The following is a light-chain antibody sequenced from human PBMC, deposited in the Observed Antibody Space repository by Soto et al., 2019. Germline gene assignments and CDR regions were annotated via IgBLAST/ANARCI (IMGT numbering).Light chain of an antibody. CDR2: GNN. CDR1: SSNIGAAYD. CDR3: QSYDSSLSGWV. Sequence: QSVLTQPPSVSGAPGQKVTISCTRSSSNIGAAYDVHWYQHLPGTAPKLLIYGNNNRPSAVPDRFSGSKSGTSASLAITGVQAEDEADYYCQSYDSSLSGWVFGGGTKLTVL. V-gene: IGLV1-40*01. J-gene: IGLJ3*02.